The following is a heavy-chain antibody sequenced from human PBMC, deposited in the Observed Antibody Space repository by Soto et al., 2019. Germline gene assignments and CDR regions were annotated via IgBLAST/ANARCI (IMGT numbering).Heavy chain of an antibody. CDR1: GGSISSYC. D-gene: IGHD3-10*01. CDR3: TRHDPGGFDY. Sequence: QVQLQESGPGVVKPSETLTLTCTVSGGSISSYCCSWIRQPPGKGLEWIGYICNSVTTNYNPSLKGRVTISGDTSKNQFSLKLSSVTAADTAVYYCTRHDPGGFDYWGQGTLVTVSS. J-gene: IGHJ4*02. CDR2: ICNSVTT. V-gene: IGHV4-59*08.